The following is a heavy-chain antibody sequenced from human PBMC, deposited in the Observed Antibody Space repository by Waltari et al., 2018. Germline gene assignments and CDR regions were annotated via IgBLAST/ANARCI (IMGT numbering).Heavy chain of an antibody. J-gene: IGHJ6*03. V-gene: IGHV4-59*02. CDR2: IFYGWSH. D-gene: IGHD3-22*01. CDR3: ARWVNYDASGPLLGYYMDV. CDR1: GGSVSTYY. Sequence: QVQLQQSGPRLVKPSETLSLTCSVSGGSVSTYYWNWIRQSPGKGLESIGYIFYGWSHKYNPSRESRVSISLDTSKNQFSLKLSSVTAADTAVYYCARWVNYDASGPLLGYYMDVWGKGTTVTVSS.